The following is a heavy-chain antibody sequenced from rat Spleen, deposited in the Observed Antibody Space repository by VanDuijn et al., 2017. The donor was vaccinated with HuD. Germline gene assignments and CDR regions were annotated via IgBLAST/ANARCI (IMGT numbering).Heavy chain of an antibody. CDR3: TRAMYTTDYYYAKGYYVMDA. CDR2: ISPTGGRS. D-gene: IGHD1-6*01. Sequence: EVQLVESGGGLVQPGRSLELSCVVSGFTFNNYWMTWIRQAPTKGLEWVASISPTGGRSNYRDSVKGRFTISRDNAKSTLYLQMDSLRSEDSATYYCTRAMYTTDYYYAKGYYVMDAWGQGASVTVSS. CDR1: GFTFNNYW. V-gene: IGHV5-31*01. J-gene: IGHJ4*01.